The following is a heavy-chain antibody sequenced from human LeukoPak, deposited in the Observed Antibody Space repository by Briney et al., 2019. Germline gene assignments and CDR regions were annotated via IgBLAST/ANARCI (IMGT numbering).Heavy chain of an antibody. D-gene: IGHD4-11*01. V-gene: IGHV3-74*01. CDR3: ARGNSNYGYVLDI. J-gene: IGHJ3*02. Sequence: GGSLRLSCAASGFTFSSYWMHWVRQAPGKGLVWVSRINSDGSSTSYADSVKGRFTISRDNARTSLYLQMNSLRAEDTAVYYCARGNSNYGYVLDIWGQGTMVTVSS. CDR2: INSDGSST. CDR1: GFTFSSYW.